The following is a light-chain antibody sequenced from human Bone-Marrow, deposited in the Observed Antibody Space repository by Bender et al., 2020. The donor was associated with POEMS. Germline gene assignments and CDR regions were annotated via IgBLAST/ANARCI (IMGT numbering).Light chain of an antibody. V-gene: IGLV1-40*01. J-gene: IGLJ3*02. CDR2: GNS. Sequence: QSVRTQPPSVSEAPGQRVTISCTGSSSNIGAGYDIHWYQHLPGTPPKLLIYGNSNRPSGVSNRFSGSKSGNTASLTISGLQAEDEADFYCSSYTRSNTLVFGGGTKLTVL. CDR3: SSYTRSNTLV. CDR1: SSNIGAGYD.